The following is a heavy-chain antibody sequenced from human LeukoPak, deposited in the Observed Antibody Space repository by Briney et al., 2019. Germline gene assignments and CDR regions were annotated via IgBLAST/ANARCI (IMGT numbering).Heavy chain of an antibody. V-gene: IGHV3-64*01. D-gene: IGHD3-10*01. Sequence: GGSLRLSCAASGFTFSSHAMHWVRQAPGKGLEYVSVISSNGGSTYYANSVKGRFTISRDNSKNTLYLQMGSLRAEDMAVYYCARGGLLWFGELSGYWGQGTLVTVSS. J-gene: IGHJ4*02. CDR3: ARGGLLWFGELSGY. CDR2: ISSNGGST. CDR1: GFTFSSHA.